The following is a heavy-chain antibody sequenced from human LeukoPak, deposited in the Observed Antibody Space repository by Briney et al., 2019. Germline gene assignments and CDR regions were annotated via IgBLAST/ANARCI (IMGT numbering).Heavy chain of an antibody. J-gene: IGHJ4*02. D-gene: IGHD5-18*01. V-gene: IGHV4-34*01. CDR2: INHSGST. CDR3: ARVPPSYGLDY. CDR1: GGSFSGYY. Sequence: SETLSLTCAVYGGSFSGYYWSWIRQPPGKGLEWIGEINHSGSTSYNPSLKSRVTISVDTSKNQFSLKLSSVTAADTAVYYCARVPPSYGLDYWGQGTLVTVSS.